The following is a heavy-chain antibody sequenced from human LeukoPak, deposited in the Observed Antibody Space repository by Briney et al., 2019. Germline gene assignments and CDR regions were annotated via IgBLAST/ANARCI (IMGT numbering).Heavy chain of an antibody. CDR1: GFTVSSNY. CDR2: IYSGGST. V-gene: IGHV3-53*01. CDR3: ARGPSTIRKSLDY. J-gene: IGHJ4*02. D-gene: IGHD1-26*01. Sequence: GGSLRLSCAASGFTVSSNYMSWVRQAPGKGLEWVSVIYSGGSTYYADSVKGRFTISRDNSKNTLYLQMNSLRAEDTAVYYCARGPSTIRKSLDYWGQETLVTVSS.